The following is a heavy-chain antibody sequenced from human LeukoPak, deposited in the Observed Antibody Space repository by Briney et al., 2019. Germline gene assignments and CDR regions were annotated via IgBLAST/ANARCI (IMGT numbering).Heavy chain of an antibody. D-gene: IGHD3-22*01. J-gene: IGHJ4*02. Sequence: GRSLRLSCAASGFTFSSYAMHWVRQAPGKGLEWVAVISYDGSNKYYAESVKGRFTISRDNSKNTLYLQMNSLRAEGTAVYYCARDLSITMIVVVILGLDYWGQGTLVTVSS. CDR1: GFTFSSYA. CDR2: ISYDGSNK. V-gene: IGHV3-30*01. CDR3: ARDLSITMIVVVILGLDY.